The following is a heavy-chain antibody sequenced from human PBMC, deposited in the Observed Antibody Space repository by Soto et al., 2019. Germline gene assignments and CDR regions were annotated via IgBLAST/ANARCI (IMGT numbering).Heavy chain of an antibody. D-gene: IGHD2-2*01. CDR1: GFTFSSYA. CDR3: ARYIPGVRYYGMDV. Sequence: EVQLLESGGGLVQPGGSLRLSCAASGFTFSSYAMKWVRHAPGKGLEWVSLIGESGTPTYYADSVKGRFTISRDNSGNTLFLEMYSLRAEDTAVYYCARYIPGVRYYGMDVWGQGPTVTVSS. J-gene: IGHJ6*02. CDR2: IGESGTPT. V-gene: IGHV3-23*01.